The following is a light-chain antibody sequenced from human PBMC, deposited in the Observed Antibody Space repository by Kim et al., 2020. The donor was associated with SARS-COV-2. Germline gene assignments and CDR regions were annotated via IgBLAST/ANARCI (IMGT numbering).Light chain of an antibody. Sequence: QSVTISCTGTSSDVGGYNYVSWYQQHQGKAPKLMIYDVSKRPSGVPDRFSGSKSGNTASLTISGLQAEDEADYYRCSYAGSYGVVFGGGTQLTVL. J-gene: IGLJ2*01. CDR1: SSDVGGYNY. V-gene: IGLV2-11*01. CDR3: CSYAGSYGVV. CDR2: DVS.